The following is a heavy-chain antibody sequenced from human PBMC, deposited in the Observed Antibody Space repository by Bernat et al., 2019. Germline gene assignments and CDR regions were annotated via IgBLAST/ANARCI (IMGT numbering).Heavy chain of an antibody. CDR2: INPNSGGT. Sequence: QVQVVQSGAEVKKPGASVKVSCKASGYIFTGYYMHWVRQAPGQGLEWMGWINPNSGGTNYAQKFQGRVTMTRDTSISTAYMELSRLRSDDTAVYYCARESEMATTVGWFDPWGQGTLVTVSS. CDR1: GYIFTGYY. D-gene: IGHD5-24*01. J-gene: IGHJ5*02. CDR3: ARESEMATTVGWFDP. V-gene: IGHV1-2*02.